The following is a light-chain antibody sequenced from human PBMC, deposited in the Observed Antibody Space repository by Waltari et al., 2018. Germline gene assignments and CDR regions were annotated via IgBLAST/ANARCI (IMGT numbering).Light chain of an antibody. CDR3: QVWDSTTFVV. Sequence: SYDLTQPPSVDVSPGQTARITCSGDALANRYTSWYQQKAGKHPVLVMYQDNQRPSGIPERFSGSNSANRATLTISETQATDEAEYYCQVWDSTTFVVFGGGTKLTVV. V-gene: IGLV3-1*01. CDR1: ALANRY. CDR2: QDN. J-gene: IGLJ2*01.